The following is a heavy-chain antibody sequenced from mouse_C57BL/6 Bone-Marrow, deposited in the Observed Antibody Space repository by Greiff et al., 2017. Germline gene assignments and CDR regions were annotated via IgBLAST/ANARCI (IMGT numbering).Heavy chain of an antibody. Sequence: EVMLVESGGGLVKPGGSLKLSCAASGFTFSSYAMYWVRQTPEKRLEWVATISAGGSYTYYTDNVKGRFTISRDNAKNNPYLQMSHLKSEDTAMYYCAGGYDLFAYWGQGTLVTVSA. CDR3: AGGYDLFAY. CDR2: ISAGGSYT. CDR1: GFTFSSYA. D-gene: IGHD2-2*01. V-gene: IGHV5-4*03. J-gene: IGHJ3*01.